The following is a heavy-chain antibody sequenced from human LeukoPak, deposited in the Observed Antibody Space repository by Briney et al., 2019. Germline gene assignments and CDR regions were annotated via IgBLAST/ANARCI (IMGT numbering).Heavy chain of an antibody. Sequence: PGGSLRLSCAASGFTFSDYNMRWIRQAPGKGLEWVSSISRSGSTKYYADSVKGRFTISGDNAKNSLYLQMNSLRAEDTAVYYCATQSEMVRGVFFGYYYMDVWGKGTTVTISS. D-gene: IGHD3-10*01. CDR3: ATQSEMVRGVFFGYYYMDV. CDR1: GFTFSDYN. J-gene: IGHJ6*03. V-gene: IGHV3-11*01. CDR2: ISRSGSTK.